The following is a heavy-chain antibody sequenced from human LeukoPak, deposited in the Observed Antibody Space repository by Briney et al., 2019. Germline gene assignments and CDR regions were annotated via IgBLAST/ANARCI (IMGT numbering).Heavy chain of an antibody. D-gene: IGHD3-22*01. CDR1: GFTFSSYA. CDR3: ANEAYYYDSSGYYYFDY. J-gene: IGHJ4*02. CDR2: ISGSGGST. V-gene: IGHV3-23*01. Sequence: GASLRLSCAASGFTFSSYAMSWVRQAPRKGLEWVSAISGSGGSTYYADSVKGRFTISRDNSKNTLYLQMNSLRAEDTTVYYCANEAYYYDSSGYYYFDYWGQGTLATVSS.